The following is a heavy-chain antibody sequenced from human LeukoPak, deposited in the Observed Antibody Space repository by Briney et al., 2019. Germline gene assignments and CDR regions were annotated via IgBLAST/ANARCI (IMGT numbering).Heavy chain of an antibody. V-gene: IGHV3-23*01. D-gene: IGHD3-10*01. Sequence: GGSLRLSCAASGFTFTSYAMSWVRQAPGKGLEWVSAISGNGGSTYYADSVKGRFTISRDNSKNTLYLQMNSLRAEDTAIYYCAKRRADYYGSGRGLNYFDYWGQGTLVTVSS. CDR2: ISGNGGST. CDR3: AKRRADYYGSGRGLNYFDY. J-gene: IGHJ4*02. CDR1: GFTFTSYA.